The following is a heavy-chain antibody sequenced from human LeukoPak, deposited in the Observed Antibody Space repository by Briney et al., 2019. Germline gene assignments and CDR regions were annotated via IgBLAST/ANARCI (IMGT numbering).Heavy chain of an antibody. CDR1: GFSISITYY. D-gene: IGHD6-19*01. CDR3: VRGRYSSGWFKDKNWFDP. Sequence: SETLSLTCGVSGFSISITYYWGWIRQAPGKGLEWIGSMHHSGSTYYNPSLKSRVTVSVDTSKNQFSLKLSSVTAADTAVYYCVRGRYSSGWFKDKNWFDPWGQGIPVTVSS. V-gene: IGHV4-38-2*01. J-gene: IGHJ5*02. CDR2: MHHSGST.